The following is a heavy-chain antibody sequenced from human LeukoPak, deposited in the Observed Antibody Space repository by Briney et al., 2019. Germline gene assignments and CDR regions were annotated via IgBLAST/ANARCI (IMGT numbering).Heavy chain of an antibody. J-gene: IGHJ4*02. V-gene: IGHV3-23*01. CDR2: IRGNGET. Sequence: GGSLRLSCAASGLSFSSFAMSWVRQGPARGLEWVSSIRGNGETFCADSVKGRFTLSSDSSRNTVYFQLNNLRVEDTAIYYCAKASWVSSTDAVRWGQGTLVTVSS. D-gene: IGHD3-16*01. CDR1: GLSFSSFA. CDR3: AKASWVSSTDAVR.